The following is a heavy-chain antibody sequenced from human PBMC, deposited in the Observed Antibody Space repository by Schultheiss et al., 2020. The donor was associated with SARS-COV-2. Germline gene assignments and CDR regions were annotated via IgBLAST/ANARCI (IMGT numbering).Heavy chain of an antibody. CDR1: GGSISSYY. J-gene: IGHJ6*02. Sequence: SQTLSLTCTVSGGSISSYYWSWIRQPPGKGLEWIGYIYYSGSTYYNPSLKSRVTISVHTSKNQFSLKLSSVTAADTAVYYCARAAPYKGYYYGMDVWGQGTTVTVSS. CDR2: IYYSGST. CDR3: ARAAPYKGYYYGMDV. D-gene: IGHD1-14*01. V-gene: IGHV4-59*01.